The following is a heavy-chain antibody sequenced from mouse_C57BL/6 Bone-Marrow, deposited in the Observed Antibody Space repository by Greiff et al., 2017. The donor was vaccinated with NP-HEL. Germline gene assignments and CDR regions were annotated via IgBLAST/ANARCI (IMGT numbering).Heavy chain of an antibody. CDR1: GFTFSSYA. V-gene: IGHV5-4*01. CDR2: ISDGGSYT. CDR3: ARDGGDYDCSV. Sequence: DVQLVESGGGLVKPGGSLKLSCAASGFTFSSYAMSWVRQTPEKRLEWVATISDGGSYTYYPDNVKGRFTISRDNAKNNLYLQMSHLKSEDTAMYYCARDGGDYDCSVWGTGTTVTVSS. J-gene: IGHJ1*03. D-gene: IGHD2-4*01.